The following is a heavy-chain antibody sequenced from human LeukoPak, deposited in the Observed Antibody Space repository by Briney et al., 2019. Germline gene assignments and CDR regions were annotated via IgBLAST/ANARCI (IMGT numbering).Heavy chain of an antibody. J-gene: IGHJ6*03. CDR3: AGVRDSYYYYMDV. Sequence: GASVKVSCKASGYTFTGYYMHWVRQAPGQGLEWMGWINPKSGGTNYAQKFQGRVTMTRDTSISTAYMELSRLRSDDTAVYYCAGVRDSYYYYMDVWGKGTTVTVSS. CDR2: INPKSGGT. CDR1: GYTFTGYY. V-gene: IGHV1-2*02.